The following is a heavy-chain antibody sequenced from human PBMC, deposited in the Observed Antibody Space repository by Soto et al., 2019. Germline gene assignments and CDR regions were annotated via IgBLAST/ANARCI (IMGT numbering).Heavy chain of an antibody. D-gene: IGHD2-2*02. J-gene: IGHJ6*02. CDR2: ISSRSDI. Sequence: PGGSLRLSCEVSGFTFSTYSINWVRQAPGKGLEWVSSISSRSDIYYADSVKGRFTISRDNAKNSVSLQMNSLRAEDTAVYYCAREYTAWPLAFGLDVWGQGTTVTVSS. CDR3: AREYTAWPLAFGLDV. CDR1: GFTFSTYS. V-gene: IGHV3-21*01.